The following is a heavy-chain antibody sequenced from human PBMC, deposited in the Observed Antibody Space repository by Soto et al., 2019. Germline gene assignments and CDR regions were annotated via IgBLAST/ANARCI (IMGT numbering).Heavy chain of an antibody. CDR3: ATGRTIFGVVTFDWFDP. CDR1: GYTLTELS. D-gene: IGHD3-3*01. J-gene: IGHJ5*02. V-gene: IGHV1-24*01. Sequence: VASVKVSCKVSGYTLTELSMHWVRQAPGKGLEWMGGVDPEDGEKIYAQKFQGRVTMTEDTSTDTAYMELSSLRSEDTAVYYCATGRTIFGVVTFDWFDPWGQGTLVTVSS. CDR2: VDPEDGEK.